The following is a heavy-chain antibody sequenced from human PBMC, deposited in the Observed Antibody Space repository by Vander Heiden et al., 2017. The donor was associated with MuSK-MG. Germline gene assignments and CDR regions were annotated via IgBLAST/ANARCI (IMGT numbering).Heavy chain of an antibody. D-gene: IGHD6-19*01. V-gene: IGHV3-48*01. CDR2: IGVGSSTI. CDR1: GFPFNIYS. CDR3: AIEMGDSSGWYLDY. Sequence: EVQLVESGGGLVQPGGSLRLSCAASGFPFNIYSMNWVRQAPGKGLEWVSYIGVGSSTIFYADAVKGRFTISRDNAKNSLYLQMERLRAEDTAVYYFAIEMGDSSGWYLDYWGQVTLVTVSS. J-gene: IGHJ4*02.